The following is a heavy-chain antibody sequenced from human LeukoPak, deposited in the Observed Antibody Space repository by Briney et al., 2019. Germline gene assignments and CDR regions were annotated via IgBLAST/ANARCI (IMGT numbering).Heavy chain of an antibody. CDR1: GITLSDYY. CDR3: AELAGP. V-gene: IGHV3-72*01. J-gene: IGHJ5*02. D-gene: IGHD1-7*01. CDR2: SRNKANSYTT. Sequence: GGSLRLSCAASGITLSDYYIDWVRQAPGKGLEWVGRSRNKANSYTTEYAATVKGRFTISRDDSKSSLYLQMNSLKTEYTAVYYCAELAGPWGQGTLVTVSS.